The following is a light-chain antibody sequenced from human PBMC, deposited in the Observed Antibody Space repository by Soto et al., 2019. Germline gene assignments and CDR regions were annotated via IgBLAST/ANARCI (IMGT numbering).Light chain of an antibody. J-gene: IGLJ2*01. CDR1: SSDVGVNNY. CDR2: EVS. CDR3: SSYTTSSSVV. V-gene: IGLV2-14*01. Sequence: QSVLTQPASVSGSPGQSITISCTGTSSDVGVNNYVSWYKQHPGKAPKLMIYEVSNRPSGVSNRFSGSKSGNTASLTISGLQAEDEADYHCSSYTTSSSVVFGGGTKVTVL.